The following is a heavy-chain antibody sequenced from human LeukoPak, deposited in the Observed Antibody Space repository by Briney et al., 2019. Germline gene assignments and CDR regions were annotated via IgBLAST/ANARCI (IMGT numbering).Heavy chain of an antibody. CDR2: ISSSSSYI. V-gene: IGHV3-21*01. D-gene: IGHD1-26*01. CDR1: GFTFSSYS. CDR3: ARDYSGSCLAFDY. J-gene: IGHJ4*02. Sequence: GGSLRLSCAASGFTFSSYSMNWVPQAPGKGLEWVSSISSSSSYIYYADSVKGRFTISRDNAKNSLYLQMNSLRAEDTAVYYCARDYSGSCLAFDYWGQGTLVTVSS.